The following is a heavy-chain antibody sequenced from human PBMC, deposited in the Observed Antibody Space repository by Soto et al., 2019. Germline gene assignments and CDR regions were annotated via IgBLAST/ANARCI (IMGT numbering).Heavy chain of an antibody. V-gene: IGHV3-23*01. CDR3: ARESQSTYDFWSGYYTGDKNNWFDP. J-gene: IGHJ5*02. CDR2: STGPGGST. Sequence: GGSLRLSCAGSGFPFNNYAINWVRQGPGKGLEWVAASTGPGGSTYNEDSVKGRFTVSRDNSKKTVYLQLDGLRAEDTAVYYCARESQSTYDFWSGYYTGDKNNWFDPWGQGTLVTVSS. CDR1: GFPFNNYA. D-gene: IGHD3-3*01.